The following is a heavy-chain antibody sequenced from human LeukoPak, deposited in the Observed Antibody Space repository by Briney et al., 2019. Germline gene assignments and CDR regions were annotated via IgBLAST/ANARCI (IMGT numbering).Heavy chain of an antibody. CDR2: INHSGST. D-gene: IGHD4-11*01. CDR1: GGSFSGYY. J-gene: IGHJ4*02. CDR3: ASSNLGTVTTYLY. V-gene: IGHV4-34*01. Sequence: SETLSLTCAVSGGSFSGYYWSRIRQPPGKGLEGFGEINHSGSTNYNPSLKSRVTISVDTSKNQFSLKLSSVTAADTAVYYCASSNLGTVTTYLYWGQGTLVTVSS.